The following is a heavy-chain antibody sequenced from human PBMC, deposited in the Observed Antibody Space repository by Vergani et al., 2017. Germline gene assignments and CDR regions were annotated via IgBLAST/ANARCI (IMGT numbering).Heavy chain of an antibody. J-gene: IGHJ6*03. CDR2: ISYDGSNA. CDR3: ARDQVPAAIRLNVGNYMDV. D-gene: IGHD2-2*02. CDR1: RSTFKTSG. Sequence: QGQLVESGGGIVQPGRSLTLSCVASRSTFKTSGMHWVRQAPGKGLAWVGLISYDGSNAYDADSVKGRFTISRDNSKNTLYLQMSSLRAEDTAVYYCARDQVPAAIRLNVGNYMDVWGKGTTVIVSS. V-gene: IGHV3-33*05.